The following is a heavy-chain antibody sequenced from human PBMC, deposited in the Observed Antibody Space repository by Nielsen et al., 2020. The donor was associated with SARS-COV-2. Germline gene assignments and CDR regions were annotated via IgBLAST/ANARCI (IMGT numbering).Heavy chain of an antibody. CDR1: GGSISSSSYY. V-gene: IGHV4-39*07. Sequence: SETLSLTCTVSGGSISSSSYYWGWIRQPPGKGLEWIGEINHSGSTNYNPSLKSRVTISVDTSKNQFSLKLSSVTAADTAVYYCARGIYGSGVNWFDPWGQGTLVTVSS. D-gene: IGHD3-10*01. J-gene: IGHJ5*02. CDR2: INHSGST. CDR3: ARGIYGSGVNWFDP.